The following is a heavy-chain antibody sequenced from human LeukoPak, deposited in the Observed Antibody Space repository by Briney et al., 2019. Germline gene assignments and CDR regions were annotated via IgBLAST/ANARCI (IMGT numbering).Heavy chain of an antibody. CDR2: MNPNSGNT. D-gene: IGHD3-16*02. V-gene: IGHV1-8*03. Sequence: ASVKVSCKASGYTFTSYDINWVRQATGQGLEWMGWMNPNSGNTGYAQKFQGRVTITRNTSISTAYMELSSLRSEDTAVYYCARGAPLMLSRSNDAFDIWGQGTMVTVSS. J-gene: IGHJ3*02. CDR1: GYTFTSYD. CDR3: ARGAPLMLSRSNDAFDI.